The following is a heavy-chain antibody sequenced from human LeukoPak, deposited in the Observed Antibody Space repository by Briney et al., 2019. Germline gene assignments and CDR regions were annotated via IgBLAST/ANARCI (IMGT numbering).Heavy chain of an antibody. CDR1: GYTFTGYY. Sequence: ASVKVSCKASGYTFTGYYMHWVRQAPGQGLEWMGWINPNSGGTNYAQKFRGRVTMTRDRSISTAYMELSRLRSDDTAAYYCARDILLTGDDWYFDLWGRGTLVTVSS. D-gene: IGHD7-27*01. CDR3: ARDILLTGDDWYFDL. V-gene: IGHV1-2*02. J-gene: IGHJ2*01. CDR2: INPNSGGT.